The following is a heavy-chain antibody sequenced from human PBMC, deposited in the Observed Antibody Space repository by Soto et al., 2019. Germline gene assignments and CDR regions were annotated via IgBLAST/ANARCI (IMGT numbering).Heavy chain of an antibody. CDR2: IYYSGNT. V-gene: IGHV4-31*03. CDR1: GGSVSSGGFY. J-gene: IGHJ4*02. Sequence: PSETLSLTCTVSGGSVSSGGFYWSWIRQHPGKDLEWIGSIYYSGNTYYNPSLKSRLTISVDTSKNQFSLKLSSVTAADTAVYYCARTPTLRWPDFDYWGQGTLVTVSS. D-gene: IGHD4-17*01. CDR3: ARTPTLRWPDFDY.